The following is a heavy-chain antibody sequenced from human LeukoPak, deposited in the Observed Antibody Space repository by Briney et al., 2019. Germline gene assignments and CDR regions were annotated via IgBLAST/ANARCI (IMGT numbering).Heavy chain of an antibody. CDR1: GFTFSSYS. V-gene: IGHV3-21*01. Sequence: TGGSLRLSCAASGFTFSSYSMNWVRQAPGKGLEWVSSISSSSSYIYYADSVKGRFTISRDNAKNSLYLQMNSLRAEDTAVYYCARLTVAGLDYWGQGTLVTVSS. CDR2: ISSSSSYI. J-gene: IGHJ4*02. D-gene: IGHD6-19*01. CDR3: ARLTVAGLDY.